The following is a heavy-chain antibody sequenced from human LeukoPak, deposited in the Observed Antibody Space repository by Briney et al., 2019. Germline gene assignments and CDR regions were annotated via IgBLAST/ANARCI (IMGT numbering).Heavy chain of an antibody. CDR3: VRAVAGTWYLDY. D-gene: IGHD6-19*01. CDR2: INPNSGGT. V-gene: IGHV1-2*02. CDR1: GYTFTGYY. Sequence: ASVTVSCKASGYTFTGYYMHWVRQAPGQGLEWMGWINPNSGGTNYAQKFQGRVTMTRDTSISTAYMELSRLRSDDTAVYYCVRAVAGTWYLDYWGQGTLVTVSS. J-gene: IGHJ4*02.